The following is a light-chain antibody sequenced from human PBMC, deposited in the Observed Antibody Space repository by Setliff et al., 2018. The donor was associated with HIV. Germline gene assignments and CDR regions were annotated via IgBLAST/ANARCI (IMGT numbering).Light chain of an antibody. CDR2: ANF. J-gene: IGLJ1*01. CDR1: FSNIGRNT. CDR3: AAWDDSLNAYV. Sequence: QSVLTQPPSASGTPGQRVTISCSGSFSNIGRNTVNWYQQLPGTAPKLLIFANFQRPSGVPDRFSVSKSGTSASLAISGLQSEDESDYFCAAWDDSLNAYVFGTGTKVTV. V-gene: IGLV1-44*01.